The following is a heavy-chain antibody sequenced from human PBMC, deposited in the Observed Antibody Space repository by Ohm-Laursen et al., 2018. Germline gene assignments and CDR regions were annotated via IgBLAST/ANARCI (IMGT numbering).Heavy chain of an antibody. CDR3: AKDGDIVVVPAASPVGVWFDP. CDR2: ISGSGGST. CDR1: GFTFSSYA. Sequence: GSLRLSCSASGFTFSSYAMSWVRQAPGKGLEWVSAISGSGGSTYYADSVKGRFTISRDNSKNTLYLQMNSLRAEDTAVYYCAKDGDIVVVPAASPVGVWFDPWGQGTLVTVSS. D-gene: IGHD2-2*01. V-gene: IGHV3-23*01. J-gene: IGHJ5*02.